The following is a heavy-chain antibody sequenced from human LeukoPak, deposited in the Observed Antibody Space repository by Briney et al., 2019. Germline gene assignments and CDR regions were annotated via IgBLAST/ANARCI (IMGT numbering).Heavy chain of an antibody. J-gene: IGHJ5*02. Sequence: PGRSLRLSCAASGFTFSSYGMHWVRQAPGKGLEWVAVIWYDGSNKYYADSVKGRFTISRDNSKNTLYLQMNSLRAEDTAVYYCAREPPSDCSSTSRYDLTDPWGQGTLVTVSS. D-gene: IGHD2-2*01. CDR3: AREPPSDCSSTSRYDLTDP. CDR2: IWYDGSNK. CDR1: GFTFSSYG. V-gene: IGHV3-33*01.